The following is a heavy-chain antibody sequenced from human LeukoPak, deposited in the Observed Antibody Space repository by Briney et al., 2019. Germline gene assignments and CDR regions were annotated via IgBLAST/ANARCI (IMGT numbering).Heavy chain of an antibody. J-gene: IGHJ4*02. CDR2: IIPIFGTA. CDR1: GGTLCSYA. V-gene: IGHV1-69*05. Sequence: SVKVSCKASGGTLCSYAISWVRQAPGQGLEWMGGIIPIFGTANYAQKFQGRVTITTDESTSTAYMELSSLRSEDTAVYYCARGPYDSSGYYYSFDHWGQGTLVTVSS. D-gene: IGHD3-22*01. CDR3: ARGPYDSSGYYYSFDH.